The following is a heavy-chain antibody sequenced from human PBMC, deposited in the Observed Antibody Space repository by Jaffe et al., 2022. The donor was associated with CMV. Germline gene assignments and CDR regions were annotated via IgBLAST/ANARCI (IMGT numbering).Heavy chain of an antibody. D-gene: IGHD3-22*01. V-gene: IGHV4-34*01. CDR1: GGSFSGYY. CDR2: INHSGST. CDR3: ARVHYYDRILSFQH. J-gene: IGHJ1*01. Sequence: QVQLQQWGAGLLKPSETLSLTCAVYGGSFSGYYWSWIRQPPGKGLEWIGEINHSGSTNYNPSLKSRVTISVDTSKNQFSLKLSSVTAADTAVYYCARVHYYDRILSFQHWGQGTLVTVSS.